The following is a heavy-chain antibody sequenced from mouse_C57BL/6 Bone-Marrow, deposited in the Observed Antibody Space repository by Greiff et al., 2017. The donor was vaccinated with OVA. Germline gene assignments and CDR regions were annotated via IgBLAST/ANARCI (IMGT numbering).Heavy chain of an antibody. CDR1: GFTFSDYY. V-gene: IGHV5-12*01. D-gene: IGHD2-2*01. CDR3: ARRGYYWYFDV. Sequence: EVQVVESGGGLVQPGGSLKLSCAASGFTFSDYYMYLVRQTPEKRLEWVAYISNGGGSTYYPDTVKGRFTISRDNAKNTLYLQMSRLKSEDTAMYYCARRGYYWYFDVWGTGTTVTVSS. CDR2: ISNGGGST. J-gene: IGHJ1*03.